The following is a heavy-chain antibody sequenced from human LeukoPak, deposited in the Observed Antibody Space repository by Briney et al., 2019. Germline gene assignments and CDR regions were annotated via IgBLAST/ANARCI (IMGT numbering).Heavy chain of an antibody. J-gene: IGHJ6*02. Sequence: ASVKVSCKASGYTFTSYYMHWVRQAPGQGLEWMGIINPSGGSTSYAQKFQGRVTMTRDTATSTVYMELSSLRSEDTAVYYCAREALGTVTTSNYYYGMDVWGQGTTVTVSS. CDR1: GYTFTSYY. CDR3: AREALGTVTTSNYYYGMDV. CDR2: INPSGGST. V-gene: IGHV1-46*01. D-gene: IGHD4-17*01.